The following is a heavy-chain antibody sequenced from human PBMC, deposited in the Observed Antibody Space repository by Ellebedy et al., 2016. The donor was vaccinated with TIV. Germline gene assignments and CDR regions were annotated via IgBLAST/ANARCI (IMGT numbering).Heavy chain of an antibody. CDR3: AASSTSAFFFDY. D-gene: IGHD2-2*01. CDR1: GGSFSGYY. CDR2: INHSGST. V-gene: IGHV4-34*01. J-gene: IGHJ4*02. Sequence: GSLRLSXAVYGGSFSGYYWSWIRQPPGKGLEWIGEINHSGSTNYNPSLKSRVTISVDTSKNQFSLKLSSVTAADTAVYYCAASSTSAFFFDYWGQGTLVTVSS.